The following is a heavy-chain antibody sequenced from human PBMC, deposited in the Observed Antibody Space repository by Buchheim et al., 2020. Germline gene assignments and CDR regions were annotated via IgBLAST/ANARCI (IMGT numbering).Heavy chain of an antibody. D-gene: IGHD3-22*01. CDR1: GYTFTNYY. V-gene: IGHV1-46*01. CDR3: ARGLWNYYDTSGHYRAEAVDY. Sequence: QVQLVQSGAEVKKPGASVKVSCKASGYTFTNYYMHWVRQAPGPGLEWMGIINPSDGSTNYAQKFQGRVTMTRGTSTSTVYMELSSLRSEDTAVYYCARGLWNYYDTSGHYRAEAVDYWGQGTL. J-gene: IGHJ4*02. CDR2: INPSDGST.